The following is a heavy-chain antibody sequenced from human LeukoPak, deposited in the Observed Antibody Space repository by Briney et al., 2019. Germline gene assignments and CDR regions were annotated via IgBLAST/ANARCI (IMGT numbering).Heavy chain of an antibody. J-gene: IGHJ4*02. V-gene: IGHV3-23*01. Sequence: GSLRLSCTTSGFTFGDYAMSWFRQAPGKGLEWVSAISGSGGSTYYADSVKGRFTISRDNSKNTLYLQMNSLRAEDTAVYYCAKDAAYGSGSRYFDYWGQGTLVTVSS. CDR1: GFTFGDYA. CDR3: AKDAAYGSGSRYFDY. CDR2: ISGSGGST. D-gene: IGHD3-10*01.